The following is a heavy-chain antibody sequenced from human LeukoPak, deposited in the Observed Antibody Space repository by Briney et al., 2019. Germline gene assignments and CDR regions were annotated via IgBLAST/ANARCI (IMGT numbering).Heavy chain of an antibody. CDR3: ARGHYCPDY. J-gene: IGHJ4*02. D-gene: IGHD2-15*01. CDR2: INSDGSIT. CDR1: GFTFSSYW. Sequence: GGSLRLSCAASGFTFSSYWMHWGRQAPGKGLLWVSRINSDGSITSYADSVKGRFTISRDNAKNTLYLQMNSLRDEDTAVFFCARGHYCPDYWGQGTVVTLSS. V-gene: IGHV3-74*01.